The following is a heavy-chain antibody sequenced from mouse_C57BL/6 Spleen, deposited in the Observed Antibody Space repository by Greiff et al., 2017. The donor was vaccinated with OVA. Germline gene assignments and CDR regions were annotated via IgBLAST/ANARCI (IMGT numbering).Heavy chain of an antibody. CDR2: IRNKANGYTT. V-gene: IGHV7-3*01. CDR3: ARGYYGSSSLDY. D-gene: IGHD1-1*01. Sequence: EVKVVESGGGLVQPGGSLSLSCAASGFTFTDYYMSWVRQPPGKALEWLGFIRNKANGYTTEYSASVKGRFTISRDNSQSILYLQMNALRAEDSATYYCARGYYGSSSLDYWGQGTTLTVSS. CDR1: GFTFTDYY. J-gene: IGHJ2*01.